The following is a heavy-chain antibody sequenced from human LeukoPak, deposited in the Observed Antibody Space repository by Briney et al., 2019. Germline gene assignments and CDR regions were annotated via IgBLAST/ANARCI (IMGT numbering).Heavy chain of an antibody. CDR2: ISAYNGNT. D-gene: IGHD6-13*01. Sequence: ASVKVSCKASGYTFTSYGISWVRQAPGQGLEWMGWISAYNGNTNYAQKVQGRVTMTTDTSTSTAYMELRRLTSDDTAVYYCARPYRSSWFDSWGQGTLVTVSS. CDR1: GYTFTSYG. V-gene: IGHV1-18*01. J-gene: IGHJ5*01. CDR3: ARPYRSSWFDS.